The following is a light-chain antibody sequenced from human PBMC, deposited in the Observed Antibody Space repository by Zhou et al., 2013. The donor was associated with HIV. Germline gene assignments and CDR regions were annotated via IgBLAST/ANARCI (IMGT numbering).Light chain of an antibody. CDR3: QQSYGSLLT. CDR1: QGVRSW. CDR2: LGS. Sequence: DIQMTQSPSSASASVGDTVTITCRASQGVRSWLAWYQQKPGQAPKLLIYLGSNLQTGVPSRFSASGSGTDFTLTISSLQPEDFATYYCQQSYGSLLTFGQGTRLDI. V-gene: IGKV1-12*01. J-gene: IGKJ5*01.